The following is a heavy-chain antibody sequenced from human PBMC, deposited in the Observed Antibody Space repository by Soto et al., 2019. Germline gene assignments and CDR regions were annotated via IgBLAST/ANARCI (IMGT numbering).Heavy chain of an antibody. CDR2: INHSGST. J-gene: IGHJ5*02. CDR1: GGSFSGYY. D-gene: IGHD2-15*01. Sequence: SETLSLTCAVYGGSFSGYYWSWIRQPPGKGLEWIGEINHSGSTNYNPSLKSRVTISVDTSKNQFSLKLSSVTAADTAVYYCARGPDIVVVVAATSWWFDPWGQGTLVTVSS. CDR3: ARGPDIVVVVAATSWWFDP. V-gene: IGHV4-34*01.